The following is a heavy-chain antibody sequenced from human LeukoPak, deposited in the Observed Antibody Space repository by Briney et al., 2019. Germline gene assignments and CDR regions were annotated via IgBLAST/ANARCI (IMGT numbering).Heavy chain of an antibody. J-gene: IGHJ6*02. CDR1: GGSISNYY. Sequence: SETLSLTCTVSGGSISNYYWSWIRQPAGKGLEWIGRIYTRGNTNYNPSLKSRVTISVDTSKNQFSLKLSSVTAADTAVYYCARGSAAAGSDYYGMDVWGQGTTVTVSS. CDR3: ARGSAAAGSDYYGMDV. CDR2: IYTRGNT. D-gene: IGHD6-13*01. V-gene: IGHV4-4*07.